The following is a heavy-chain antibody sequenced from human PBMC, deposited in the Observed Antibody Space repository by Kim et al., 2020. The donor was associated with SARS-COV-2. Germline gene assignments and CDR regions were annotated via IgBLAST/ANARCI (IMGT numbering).Heavy chain of an antibody. Sequence: ASVKVSCKASGYTFTSYAMNWVRQAPGQGLEWMGWINTNTGNPTYAQGFTGRFVFSLDTSVSTAYLQISSLKAEDTAVYYCARVSSSGSPPIYGMDVWGQWTTVTVSS. CDR2: INTNTGNP. CDR3: ARVSSSGSPPIYGMDV. V-gene: IGHV7-4-1*02. D-gene: IGHD3-10*01. J-gene: IGHJ6*02. CDR1: GYTFTSYA.